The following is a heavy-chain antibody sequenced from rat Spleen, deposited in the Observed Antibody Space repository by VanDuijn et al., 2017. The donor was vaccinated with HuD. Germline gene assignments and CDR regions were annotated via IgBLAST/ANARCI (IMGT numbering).Heavy chain of an antibody. D-gene: IGHD1-6*01. V-gene: IGHV5-7*01. J-gene: IGHJ3*01. CDR3: AGQYYGYTD. Sequence: EVQLVESGGGLVQPGRSLKLSCAASGFTFSDYYMAWVRQAPKKGLEWVATISSGGGGTYYSDSVKGRFTISRDNAKSTLYLQMDSLRSEDTASYFCAGQYYGYTDWGQGTLVTVSS. CDR1: GFTFSDYY. CDR2: ISSGGGGT.